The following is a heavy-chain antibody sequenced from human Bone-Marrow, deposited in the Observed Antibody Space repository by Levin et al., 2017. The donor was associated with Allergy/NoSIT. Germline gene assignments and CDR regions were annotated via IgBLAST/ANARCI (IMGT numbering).Heavy chain of an antibody. D-gene: IGHD2-2*01. CDR3: ARERRCSSTSCYSPTFDY. CDR2: ISYDGSNK. J-gene: IGHJ4*02. V-gene: IGHV3-30-3*01. CDR1: GFTFSSYA. Sequence: GGSLRLSCAASGFTFSSYAMHWVRQAPGKGLEWVAVISYDGSNKYYADSVKGRFTISRDNSKNTLYLQMNSLRAEDTAVYYCARERRCSSTSCYSPTFDYWGQGTLVTVSS.